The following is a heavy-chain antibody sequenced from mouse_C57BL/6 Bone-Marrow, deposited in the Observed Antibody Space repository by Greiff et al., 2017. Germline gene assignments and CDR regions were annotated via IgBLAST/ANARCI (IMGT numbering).Heavy chain of an antibody. Sequence: QVQLQQSGAELARPGASVKLSCKASGYTFTSYGISWVKQRTGQGLEWIGEIYPRSGNTYYNEKFKGKATLTADKTSSTAYMELRSLTSEDAAVYFCARRYGSSYGYWGQGTTLTVSS. V-gene: IGHV1-81*01. J-gene: IGHJ2*01. CDR1: GYTFTSYG. CDR3: ARRYGSSYGY. CDR2: IYPRSGNT. D-gene: IGHD1-1*01.